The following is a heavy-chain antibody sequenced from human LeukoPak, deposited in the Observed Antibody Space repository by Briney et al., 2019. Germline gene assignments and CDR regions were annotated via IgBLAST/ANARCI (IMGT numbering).Heavy chain of an antibody. D-gene: IGHD3/OR15-3a*01. CDR3: ARGYPLDWNYFDY. J-gene: IGHJ4*02. V-gene: IGHV1-69*04. CDR2: IIPFFSIP. CDR1: GGTFSSYA. Sequence: SVKVSCKASGGTFSSYAISWVRQAPGQGLEWMGRIIPFFSIPNYAQKFQGRLTITADKSTSTAYMELSSLRSEDTAVYYCARGYPLDWNYFDYWGQGTLVTVSS.